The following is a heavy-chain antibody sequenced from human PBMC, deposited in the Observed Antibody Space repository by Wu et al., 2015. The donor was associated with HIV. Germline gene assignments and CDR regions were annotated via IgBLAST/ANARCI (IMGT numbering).Heavy chain of an antibody. D-gene: IGHD3-10*01. CDR2: INPSGGST. J-gene: IGHJ3*02. CDR1: GYTFTSYY. CDR3: ASGVGSGSYYNEGDAFDI. V-gene: IGHV1-46*01. Sequence: QVQLVQSGAEVKKPGASVKVSCKASGYTFTSYYMHWVRQAPGQGLEWMGIINPSGGSTSYAQKFQGRVTMTRDTSTSTVYMELSSLRSEDTAVYYCASGVGSGSYYNEGDAFDIWAKGQWSPSLQ.